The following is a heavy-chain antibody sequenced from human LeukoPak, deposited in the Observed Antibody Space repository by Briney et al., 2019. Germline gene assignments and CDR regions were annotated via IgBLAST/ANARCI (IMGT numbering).Heavy chain of an antibody. J-gene: IGHJ4*02. CDR3: ARYCNGVNCFSFDY. CDR1: GGSISSYY. V-gene: IGHV4-34*01. Sequence: SETLSLTCTVSGGSISSYYWSWIRQPPGKGLEWIGEINHSGSTNYNPSLKSRVTISVDTSKNQFSLKLSSVTAADTAVYYCARYCNGVNCFSFDYWGQGALVTVSS. CDR2: INHSGST. D-gene: IGHD2-15*01.